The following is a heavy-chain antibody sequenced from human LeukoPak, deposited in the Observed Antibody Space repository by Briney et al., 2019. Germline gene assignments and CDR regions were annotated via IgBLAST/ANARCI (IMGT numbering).Heavy chain of an antibody. J-gene: IGHJ5*02. CDR1: GYTFTDYG. CDR2: ISPYNVNT. CDR3: ARVGGVVIAHNWFDP. V-gene: IGHV1-18*01. Sequence: ASVKVSCKASGYTFTDYGFSWVRQAPGQGLEWMGWISPYNVNTDYAQKLQGRVTMTTDTSTSTAYMELRSLRSDDTAVYYCARVGGVVIAHNWFDPWGQGTLVTVSS. D-gene: IGHD2-21*01.